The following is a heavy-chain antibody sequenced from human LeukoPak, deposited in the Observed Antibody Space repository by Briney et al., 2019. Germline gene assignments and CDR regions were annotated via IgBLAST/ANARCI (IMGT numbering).Heavy chain of an antibody. D-gene: IGHD3-22*01. J-gene: IGHJ4*02. CDR2: INHSGST. V-gene: IGHV4-34*01. CDR3: ARRSDMNVGHDSSGYYYDY. Sequence: KASETLSLTCAVYGGSFSGYYWSWIRQPPGKGLEWIGEINHSGSTDYNPSLKSRVTISVDTSKNQFSLKLSSVTAADTAVYYCARRSDMNVGHDSSGYYYDYWGQGTLVTVSS. CDR1: GGSFSGYY.